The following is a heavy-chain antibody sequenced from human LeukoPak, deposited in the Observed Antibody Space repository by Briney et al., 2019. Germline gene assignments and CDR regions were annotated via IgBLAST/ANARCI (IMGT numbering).Heavy chain of an antibody. Sequence: GGSLRLSCAASGFTFSSYAMSWVRQAPGKGLEWVSAISGSGGSTYYADSVKGRFTISRDNSKNTLYLQMNSLRAEDTAVYYCAKVGFCSSTSCSTEGFDYWGQGTLVTVSS. D-gene: IGHD2-2*01. CDR2: ISGSGGST. V-gene: IGHV3-23*01. J-gene: IGHJ4*02. CDR3: AKVGFCSSTSCSTEGFDY. CDR1: GFTFSSYA.